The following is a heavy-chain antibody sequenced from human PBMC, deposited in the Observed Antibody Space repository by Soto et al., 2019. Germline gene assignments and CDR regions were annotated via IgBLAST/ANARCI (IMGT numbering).Heavy chain of an antibody. J-gene: IGHJ6*02. V-gene: IGHV5-10-1*03. Sequence: EVELVQSGAEVKKPGESLTISCKRSGYNFNGYWINWVRQMPGKGLEWMGRIDPSDSYTDYSPSLQGHVTISADKSTTTAYLRWSRLRASDTAIYYCSRLCGYGSSSCMGRYYGMDVWGQGTTVTVSS. CDR3: SRLCGYGSSSCMGRYYGMDV. CDR1: GYNFNGYW. CDR2: IDPSDSYT. D-gene: IGHD6-13*01.